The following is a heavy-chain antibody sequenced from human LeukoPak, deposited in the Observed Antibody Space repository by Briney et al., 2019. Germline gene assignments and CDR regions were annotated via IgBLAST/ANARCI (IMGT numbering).Heavy chain of an antibody. V-gene: IGHV1-69*04. D-gene: IGHD6-13*01. CDR3: AREIAEAGTSWLDP. CDR2: IIPILGLA. J-gene: IGHJ5*02. CDR1: GGTFSSYA. Sequence: GASVKVSCKASGGTFSSYAISWVGQAPGQGLEWMGRIIPILGLANHAQKFQDRLTITADKSTSTANMDLSSLRSDDTAVYYCAREIAEAGTSWLDPWGQGILVTVSS.